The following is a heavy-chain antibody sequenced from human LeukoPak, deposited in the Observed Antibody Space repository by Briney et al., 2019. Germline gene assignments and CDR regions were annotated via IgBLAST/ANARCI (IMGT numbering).Heavy chain of an antibody. D-gene: IGHD6-19*01. CDR3: ASSSGWYGSGAFDI. Sequence: GESLKISCKGSGYNFVTSWIGWVRQMPGKGLEWMGIIYPGDSDTRYSPSFQGQVTISADKSISTAYLQWNSLKASDTAMYYCASSSGWYGSGAFDIWGQGTMVTVSS. J-gene: IGHJ3*02. CDR2: IYPGDSDT. CDR1: GYNFVTSW. V-gene: IGHV5-51*01.